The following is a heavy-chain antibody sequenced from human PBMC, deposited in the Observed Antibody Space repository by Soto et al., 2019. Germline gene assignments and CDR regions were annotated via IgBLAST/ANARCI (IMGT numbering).Heavy chain of an antibody. CDR3: AWARGVVDNYYYYGMDV. Sequence: HVQLVQSGSEMKKPGSSVRVSCKASGDSFRSYSLSWVRQALGQGLEWIGGFIPIFGTPKYAQKFQGRLTISADESTSTVSMDLSSLRSEDTAVYYCAWARGVVDNYYYYGMDVWGQGTTVTVSS. CDR1: GDSFRSYS. V-gene: IGHV1-69*01. CDR2: FIPIFGTP. D-gene: IGHD3-22*01. J-gene: IGHJ6*02.